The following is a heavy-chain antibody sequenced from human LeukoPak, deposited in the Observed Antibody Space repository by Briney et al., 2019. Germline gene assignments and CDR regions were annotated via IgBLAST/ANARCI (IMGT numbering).Heavy chain of an antibody. Sequence: PGGSLRLSCAASEFTFSSYSMHWVRQAPGKGLEWVSSIRSGSTYINYADSVKGRFTISRDDAKNSLYLQMNSLRAEDTAVYYCARDGIFDYWGQGTLVTVSS. CDR1: EFTFSSYS. J-gene: IGHJ4*02. V-gene: IGHV3-21*01. CDR2: IRSGSTYI. CDR3: ARDGIFDY.